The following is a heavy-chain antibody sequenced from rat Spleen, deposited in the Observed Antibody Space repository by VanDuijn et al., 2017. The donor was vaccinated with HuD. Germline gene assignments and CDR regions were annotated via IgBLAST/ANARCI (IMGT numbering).Heavy chain of an antibody. CDR1: GFTFINYG. D-gene: IGHD1-12*03. Sequence: EVQLVESGGGLVQPGRSLKLSCAASGFTFINYGMAWVRQAPTKGLEWVASISVGGTATYYRDSVKGRFTLSRDNAKSNLYLQMDSLRSEDTATYYCARHDYYDGYYDVMDAWGQGASVTVSS. CDR2: ISVGGTAT. J-gene: IGHJ4*01. CDR3: ARHDYYDGYYDVMDA. V-gene: IGHV5-29*01.